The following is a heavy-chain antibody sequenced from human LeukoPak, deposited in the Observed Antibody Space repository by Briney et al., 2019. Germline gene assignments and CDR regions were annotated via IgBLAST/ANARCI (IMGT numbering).Heavy chain of an antibody. J-gene: IGHJ2*01. D-gene: IGHD5-12*01. CDR1: GGSFSGYY. CDR3: ARALVRATMVWYFDL. Sequence: SETLSLTCAVSGGSFSGYYWSWIRQLPGKGLEWIGEISHSGSTNYSPSLKSRVTTSVDTSKNQFSLNLSSVTAADTAVYYCARALVRATMVWYFDLWGRGTLVTVSS. CDR2: ISHSGST. V-gene: IGHV4-34*01.